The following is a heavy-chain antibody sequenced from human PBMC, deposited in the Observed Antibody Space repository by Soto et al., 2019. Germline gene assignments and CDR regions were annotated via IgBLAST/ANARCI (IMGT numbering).Heavy chain of an antibody. D-gene: IGHD2-15*01. V-gene: IGHV1-69*12. Sequence: QVQLVQSGAEVKKPGSSVKVSCKASGGTFSSYAISWVRQAPGQGLEGMGGIIPIFGTANYAQKFQGRVTITADESTSTAYMELSSLRSEDTAVYYCASRPVAAMAFGMDGWGQGTTVTVSS. J-gene: IGHJ6*02. CDR3: ASRPVAAMAFGMDG. CDR2: IIPIFGTA. CDR1: GGTFSSYA.